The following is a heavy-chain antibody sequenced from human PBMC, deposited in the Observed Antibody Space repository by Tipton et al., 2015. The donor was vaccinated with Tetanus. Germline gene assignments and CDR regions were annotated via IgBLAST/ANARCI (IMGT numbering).Heavy chain of an antibody. CDR2: ISYTGTT. CDR1: GGSITNGGYY. Sequence: GLVKPSQTLSLTCTVSGGSITNGGYYWSWIRQHPGKGLDWIGYISYTGTTHYNPSLKSRVTISLDRSKNQFSLKLTSVTAADTAVYYCARAGPQATFGVKYGMDVWGQGTTVTVSS. V-gene: IGHV4-31*03. D-gene: IGHD3-3*01. J-gene: IGHJ6*02. CDR3: ARAGPQATFGVKYGMDV.